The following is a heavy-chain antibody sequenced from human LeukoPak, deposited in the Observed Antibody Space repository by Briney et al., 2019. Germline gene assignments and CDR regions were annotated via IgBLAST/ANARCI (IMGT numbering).Heavy chain of an antibody. CDR2: IYTSGST. CDR3: ARDYCSGGSCNNFDY. D-gene: IGHD2-15*01. V-gene: IGHV4-4*07. Sequence: PSETLSLTCTVSGGSISSYYWSWIRQPAGKGLEWIGRIYTSGSTNYNPSLKSRVTMSVDTSKSQFSLKLSSVTAADTAVYYCARDYCSGGSCNNFDYWGQGTLVTVSS. CDR1: GGSISSYY. J-gene: IGHJ4*02.